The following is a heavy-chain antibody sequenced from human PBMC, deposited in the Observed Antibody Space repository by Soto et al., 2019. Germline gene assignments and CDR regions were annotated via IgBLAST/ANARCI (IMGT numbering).Heavy chain of an antibody. J-gene: IGHJ5*01. V-gene: IGHV1-69*05. CDR3: ARDKIPAVGGGMGNRGFLNWFDS. CDR1: GGTFSTHA. D-gene: IGHD3-3*01. Sequence: VQLVQSGAEVKKPGSSVTVACKTSGGTFSTHAISWVRQAPGQGLEWMGGIVPKFASTNYARRFRGRVTLNWGDSTTTVYLEITDLRSVDTALYYCARDKIPAVGGGMGNRGFLNWFDSWGQGTQVIVSS. CDR2: IVPKFAST.